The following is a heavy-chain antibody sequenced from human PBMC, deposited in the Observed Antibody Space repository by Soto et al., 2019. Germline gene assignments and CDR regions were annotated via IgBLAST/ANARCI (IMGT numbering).Heavy chain of an antibody. CDR1: GGSISSGGYY. J-gene: IGHJ5*02. CDR2: IYYSGST. CDR3: ARFTYYDILTGYYLSPPWFDP. Sequence: SETLSLTCTVSGGSISSGGYYWSWIRQHPGKGLEWIGYIYYSGSTYYNPSLKSRVTISVDTSKNQFSLKLSSVTAADTAVYYCARFTYYDILTGYYLSPPWFDPWGQGTLVTVSS. V-gene: IGHV4-31*03. D-gene: IGHD3-9*01.